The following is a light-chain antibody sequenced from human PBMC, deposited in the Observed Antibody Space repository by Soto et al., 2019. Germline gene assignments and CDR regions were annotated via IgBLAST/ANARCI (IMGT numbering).Light chain of an antibody. J-gene: IGLJ2*01. CDR2: EVS. CDR1: SSDVGAYNY. CDR3: GSYAGNSMGI. Sequence: QSVLTQPASVSGSPGQSITISCTGTSSDVGAYNYVSWYQQHPGKAPKLIIYEVSRRPSGVPDRFSGSKSGNTASLTVSGLQAEDEADYYCGSYAGNSMGIFGGGTKVTVL. V-gene: IGLV2-8*01.